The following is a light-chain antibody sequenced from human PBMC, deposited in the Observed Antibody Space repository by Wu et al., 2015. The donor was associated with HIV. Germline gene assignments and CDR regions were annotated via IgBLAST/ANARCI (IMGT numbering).Light chain of an antibody. CDR3: QKYDSAPXST. Sequence: QMTPVSILPVCICRRQSHHHLPGSQGISNCFAWFQQKPGKSPELLIYTASTLQSGVPSRFSGSGSGTDFSLTISSLQPEDFATYYCQKYDSAPXSTFGGRTEGGD. V-gene: IGKV1-27*01. CDR2: TAS. J-gene: IGKJ4*02. CDR1: QGISNC.